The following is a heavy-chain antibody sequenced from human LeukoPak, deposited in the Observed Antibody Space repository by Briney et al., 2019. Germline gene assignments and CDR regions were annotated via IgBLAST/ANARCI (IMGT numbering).Heavy chain of an antibody. CDR1: GYTFTSYD. J-gene: IGHJ4*02. V-gene: IGHV1-8*01. D-gene: IGHD1-7*01. CDR2: MNPNSGNT. Sequence: ASVKVSCKASGYTFTSYDINWVRQATGQGPEWMGWMNPNSGNTGYAQKFQGRVTMTRNTSISTAYMELSSLRSEDTAVYYCARGAEVARGTFGYWGQGTLVTVSS. CDR3: ARGAEVARGTFGY.